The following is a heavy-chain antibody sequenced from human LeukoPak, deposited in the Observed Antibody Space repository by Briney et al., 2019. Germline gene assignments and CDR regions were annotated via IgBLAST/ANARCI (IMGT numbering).Heavy chain of an antibody. CDR3: ATDLQSDFWTGYYWDL. D-gene: IGHD3/OR15-3a*01. CDR1: GGSLNNYG. J-gene: IGHJ5*02. CDR2: IIPMFGTT. V-gene: IGHV1-69*06. Sequence: SVKVSCKASGGSLNNYGVSWLRQAPGQGLEWMGRIIPMFGTTIYAEKFQGRVTISADKSTDTAYVEVSRLSSDDTAVYYCATDLQSDFWTGYYWDLWGQGTLVTVSS.